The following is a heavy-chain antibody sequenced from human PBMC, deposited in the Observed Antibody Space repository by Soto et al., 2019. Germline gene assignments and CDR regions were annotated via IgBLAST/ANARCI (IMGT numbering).Heavy chain of an antibody. Sequence: EVQVLESGGGWVQPGGSLRLSCEGSGFNVSSHSMPWIGQAPGKGPEWVSTVTAVGCTYYADSENGRFAMSRDTSENTLNLQMNSLGAEDTAADYGAQHVSWSGGSVQYDAFAIRGQGTMVTVSS. CDR2: VTAVGCT. V-gene: IGHV3-23*01. J-gene: IGHJ3*02. CDR1: GFNVSSHS. CDR3: AQHVSWSGGSVQYDAFAI. D-gene: IGHD2-15*01.